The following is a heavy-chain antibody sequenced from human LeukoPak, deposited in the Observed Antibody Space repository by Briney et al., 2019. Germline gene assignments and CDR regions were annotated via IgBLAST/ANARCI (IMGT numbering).Heavy chain of an antibody. Sequence: ASVKVSCKASGYTFTSYGISWVRQAPGQGLEWMGIINPSGGSTSYAQKFQGRVTMTRDMSTSTVYMELSSLRSEDTAVYYCARVHYYDSSGHWYFDLWGRGTLVTVSS. J-gene: IGHJ2*01. V-gene: IGHV1-46*01. CDR2: INPSGGST. CDR3: ARVHYYDSSGHWYFDL. D-gene: IGHD3-22*01. CDR1: GYTFTSYG.